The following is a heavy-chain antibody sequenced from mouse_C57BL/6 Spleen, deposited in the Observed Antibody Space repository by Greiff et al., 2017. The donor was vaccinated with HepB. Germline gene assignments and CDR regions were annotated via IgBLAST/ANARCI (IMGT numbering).Heavy chain of an antibody. CDR1: GFNIKDDY. D-gene: IGHD1-1*01. CDR2: IDPENGDT. CDR3: PRSSPYYFDY. J-gene: IGHJ2*01. Sequence: EVQLVESGAELVRPGASVKLSCTASGFNIKDDYMHWVKQRPEQGLEWIGWIDPENGDTEYASKFQGKATITADTSSNTAYLQLSSLTSEDTAVYYCPRSSPYYFDYWGQGTTLTVSS. V-gene: IGHV14-4*01.